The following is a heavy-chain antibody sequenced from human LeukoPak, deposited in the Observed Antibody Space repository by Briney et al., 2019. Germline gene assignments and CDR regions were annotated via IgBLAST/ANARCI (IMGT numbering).Heavy chain of an antibody. CDR2: MNPNSGNT. V-gene: IGHV1-8*03. Sequence: ASVKVSCKASGYTFTSCDINWVRQATGQGLEWMGWMNPNSGNTGYAQKFQGRVTITRNTSISTAYMELSSLRSEDTAVYYCARGLLPAAPDYWGQGTLVTVSS. CDR1: GYTFTSCD. CDR3: ARGLLPAAPDY. D-gene: IGHD2-2*01. J-gene: IGHJ4*02.